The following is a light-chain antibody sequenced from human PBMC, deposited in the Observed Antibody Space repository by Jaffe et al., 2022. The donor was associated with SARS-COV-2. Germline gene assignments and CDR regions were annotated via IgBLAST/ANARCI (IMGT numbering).Light chain of an antibody. CDR2: DVS. CDR3: CSYAGTYTFVV. V-gene: IGLV2-11*01. CDR1: SGDVGAYNC. Sequence: QSALTQPRSVSGSPGQSVTISCTGTSGDVGAYNCVSWYQKRPGKAPKLIIYDVSERPSGVPDRFSGSKSGNTASLTISGLQAEDEADYYCCSYAGTYTFVVFGGGTKLTVL. J-gene: IGLJ2*01.